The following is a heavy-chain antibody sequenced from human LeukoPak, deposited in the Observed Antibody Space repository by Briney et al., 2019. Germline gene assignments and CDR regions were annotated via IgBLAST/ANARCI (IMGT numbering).Heavy chain of an antibody. Sequence: ASVKISCKVSGYTFTDYYMHWVQQAPGKGLEWMGLVDHEDGETIYAEKFQGRVTITADTSTDTAYMELSSLRSEDTAVYYCATYSDTQDAFDIWGQGTMVTVSS. CDR1: GYTFTDYY. CDR2: VDHEDGET. CDR3: ATYSDTQDAFDI. V-gene: IGHV1-69-2*01. D-gene: IGHD5-18*01. J-gene: IGHJ3*02.